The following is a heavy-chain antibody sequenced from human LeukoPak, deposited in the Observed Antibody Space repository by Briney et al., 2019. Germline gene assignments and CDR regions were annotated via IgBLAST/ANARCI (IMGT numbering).Heavy chain of an antibody. V-gene: IGHV4-38-2*02. CDR2: INHSGST. D-gene: IGHD1-26*01. CDR3: ARTTVGANWFDP. CDR1: GYSISSGYY. Sequence: PSETLSLTCTVSGYSISSGYYWGWIRQPPGKGLEWIGEINHSGSTYYNPSLKSRVTISVDTSKNQFSLKLSSVTAADTAVYYCARTTVGANWFDPWGQGTLVTVSS. J-gene: IGHJ5*02.